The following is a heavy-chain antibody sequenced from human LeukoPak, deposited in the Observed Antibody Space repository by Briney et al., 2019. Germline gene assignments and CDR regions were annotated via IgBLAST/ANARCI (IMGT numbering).Heavy chain of an antibody. CDR2: IYYSGST. CDR3: ARAVVTHYYYYYYYMDV. D-gene: IGHD4-23*01. J-gene: IGHJ6*03. Sequence: SETLSLTCTVSGGSISSYYWSWIRQPPGKGLEWIGYIYYSGSTNYNPSLKSRVTISVDTSKNQFSLKLSSVTAADTAVYYCARAVVTHYYYYYYYMDVWGKGTTVTISS. V-gene: IGHV4-59*12. CDR1: GGSISSYY.